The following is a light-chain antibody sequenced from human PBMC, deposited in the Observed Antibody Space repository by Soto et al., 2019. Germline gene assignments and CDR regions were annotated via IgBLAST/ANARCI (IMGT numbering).Light chain of an antibody. CDR2: EVT. CDR1: SSDVGAYNY. J-gene: IGLJ1*01. V-gene: IGLV2-14*01. CDR3: SSYTSSSPYV. Sequence: QSALTQPASVSGSPGQSITISCTGTSSDVGAYNYVSWYQHHPGKVPKLLIYEVTNRPSGVSDRFSGSKSGNTASLTISGLQAEDEADYYCSSYTSSSPYVFGTGTKVTVL.